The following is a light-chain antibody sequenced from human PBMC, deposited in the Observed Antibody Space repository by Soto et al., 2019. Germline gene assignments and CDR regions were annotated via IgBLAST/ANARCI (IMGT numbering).Light chain of an antibody. CDR2: GAS. J-gene: IGKJ1*01. Sequence: IVMTQSPSTLSVSPGERATLSCRASQSVGTKLAWYQQTRGQAPRLLIYGASNRATGVPARFSGSASGTEFTLTISSLQSEDFAVYYCQQYSSWLWTFGQGTKVDIK. CDR3: QQYSSWLWT. CDR1: QSVGTK. V-gene: IGKV3-15*01.